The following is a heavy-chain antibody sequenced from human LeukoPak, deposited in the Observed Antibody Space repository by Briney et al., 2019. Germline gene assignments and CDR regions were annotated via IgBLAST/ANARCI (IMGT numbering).Heavy chain of an antibody. CDR3: TSILITFGGVIARDY. V-gene: IGHV3-15*01. CDR1: GFTFSNAW. CDR2: IKSKTDGGTT. Sequence: PGGSLRLSCAASGFTFSNAWMSWVRQAPGKGLEWVGRIKSKTDGGTTDYAAPVKGRFTISRDDSKNTLYLQMNSLKTEDTAVYYCTSILITFGGVIARDYWGQGTLVTVSS. J-gene: IGHJ4*02. D-gene: IGHD3-16*02.